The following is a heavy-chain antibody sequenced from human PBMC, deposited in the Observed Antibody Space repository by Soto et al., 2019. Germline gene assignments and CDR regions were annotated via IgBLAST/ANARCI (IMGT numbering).Heavy chain of an antibody. CDR1: GGSISSYY. CDR2: IYYSGTT. CDR3: ARVDSSGYYDY. V-gene: IGHV4-59*01. Sequence: SETLSLTCTVSGGSISSYYWSWIRQPPGKGLEWIGYIYYSGTTNYNPSLKSRVTISVDTSKNQFSLKLSSVTAADTAVYYCARVDSSGYYDYWGQGTLVTVSS. J-gene: IGHJ4*02. D-gene: IGHD3-22*01.